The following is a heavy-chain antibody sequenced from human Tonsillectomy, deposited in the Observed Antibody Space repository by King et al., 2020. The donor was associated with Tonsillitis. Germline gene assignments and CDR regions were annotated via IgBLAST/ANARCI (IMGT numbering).Heavy chain of an antibody. CDR2: ISWSSAGI. V-gene: IGHV3-9*01. CDR3: ARGLRGAPDAFDI. J-gene: IGHJ3*02. D-gene: IGHD1-26*01. CDR1: GFTFGDFA. Sequence: VQLVESGGGLVQPGRSLRLSCAAAGFTFGDFAMHWVRQAPGKGLEWVSAISWSSAGIGYAASVKGRFTISSDNAKNSLYLQMNSLRADDTALYYCARGLRGAPDAFDIWGQGTLVTVSS.